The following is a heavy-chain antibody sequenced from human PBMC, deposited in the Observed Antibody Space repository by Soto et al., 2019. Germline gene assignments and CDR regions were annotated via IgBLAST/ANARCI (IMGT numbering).Heavy chain of an antibody. V-gene: IGHV3-23*01. CDR2: INRGGGP. CDR1: GFTFNNYS. J-gene: IGHJ4*02. Sequence: PWGSLRLSCATSGFTFNNYSMSWVRQAPGKGLEWVSSINRGGGPYYADSVKGRFTISRDNSKNMLYLRMNSLRADDTAVYFCARADGPLPVTLLGFWGQGTLVTVSS. CDR3: ARADGPLPVTLLGF. D-gene: IGHD5-18*01.